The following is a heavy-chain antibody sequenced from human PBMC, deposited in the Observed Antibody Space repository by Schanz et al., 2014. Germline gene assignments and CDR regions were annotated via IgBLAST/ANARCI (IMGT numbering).Heavy chain of an antibody. CDR3: AKSKSQLPLFDY. CDR1: GFTFSRYW. V-gene: IGHV3-74*02. CDR2: IDNTGGNT. J-gene: IGHJ4*02. Sequence: VQLLQSGGALVQPGGSLRLSCAASGFTFSRYWMHWVRQAPGKGLVWVSRIDNTGGNTNYADSVRGRFTISRDDAKNTLYLQMNSLRADDTAVYYCAKSKSQLPLFDYWGQGTLVTVSS. D-gene: IGHD2-21*01.